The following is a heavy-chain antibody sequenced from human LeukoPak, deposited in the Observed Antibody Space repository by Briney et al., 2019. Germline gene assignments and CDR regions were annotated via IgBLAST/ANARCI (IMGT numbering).Heavy chain of an antibody. CDR3: ARIRIAARLGLGYYYYYMDV. CDR1: GYSISSGYY. D-gene: IGHD6-6*01. J-gene: IGHJ6*03. Sequence: PSETLSLTCTVSGYSISSGYYWGWIRQPPGKGLEWIGSIYHSGSTDYNPSLKSRVTISVDTSKNQFFLTMNSVTAADTAMYFCARIRIAARLGLGYYYYYMDVWGKGTTVTVSS. V-gene: IGHV4-38-2*02. CDR2: IYHSGST.